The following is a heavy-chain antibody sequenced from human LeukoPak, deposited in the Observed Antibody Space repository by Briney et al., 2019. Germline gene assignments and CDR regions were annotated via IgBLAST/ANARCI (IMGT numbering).Heavy chain of an antibody. V-gene: IGHV1-18*01. CDR2: ISAYNGNT. CDR3: ARDRVQGIAVAGRVDY. J-gene: IGHJ4*02. D-gene: IGHD6-19*01. Sequence: ASVKVPCKASGYTFTSYGISWVRQAPGQGVEWMGWISAYNGNTNYAQKLQGGVTMTTDTSTSTAYMELRSLRSDDTAVYYCARDRVQGIAVAGRVDYWGQGTLVTVSS. CDR1: GYTFTSYG.